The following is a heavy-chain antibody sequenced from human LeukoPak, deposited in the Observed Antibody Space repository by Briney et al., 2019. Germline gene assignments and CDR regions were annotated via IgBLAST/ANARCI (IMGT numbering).Heavy chain of an antibody. D-gene: IGHD3-22*01. J-gene: IGHJ4*02. CDR3: ARAVGVRNYYDSSGYYSGIFFDY. CDR1: GYTFTGYY. V-gene: IGHV1-2*02. CDR2: INPNSGGT. Sequence: ASVKVSRKASGYTFTGYYMHWVRQAPGQGLEWMGWINPNSGGTNYAQKFQGRVTMTRDTSISTAYMELSRLRSDDTAVYYCARAVGVRNYYDSSGYYSGIFFDYWGQGTLVTVSS.